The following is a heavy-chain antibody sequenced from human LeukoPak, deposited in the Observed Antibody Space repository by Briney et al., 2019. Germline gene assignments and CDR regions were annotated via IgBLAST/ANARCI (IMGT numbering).Heavy chain of an antibody. J-gene: IGHJ4*02. D-gene: IGHD5-12*01. V-gene: IGHV1-8*03. CDR3: ARGRSTGYPYYFEY. CDR1: VYTFTNYD. Sequence: GASVTVSCKASVYTFTNYDMNWVRQATGQGGEWMGWMNPNSGSTGYSQKFQGRVTITRNTSISTAYMELSGLRSEDTAVYYCARGRSTGYPYYFEYWGQGTLVTVSS. CDR2: MNPNSGST.